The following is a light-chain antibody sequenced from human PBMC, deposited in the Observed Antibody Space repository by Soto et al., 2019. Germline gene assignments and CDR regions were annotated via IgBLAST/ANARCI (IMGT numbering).Light chain of an antibody. Sequence: QSALTQPASVFGSPGQSITISCTGTSSDVGSYNLVSWYQQHPGKPPKLMIYEGSKRPSGVSNRFSGSKSGNTASLTISGLQAEDEADYYCCSYAGSSTPWVFGGGTKVTVL. CDR3: CSYAGSSTPWV. V-gene: IGLV2-23*01. CDR2: EGS. J-gene: IGLJ3*02. CDR1: SSDVGSYNL.